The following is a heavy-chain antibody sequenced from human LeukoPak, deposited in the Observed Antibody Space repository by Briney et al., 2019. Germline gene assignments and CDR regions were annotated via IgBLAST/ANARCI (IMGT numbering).Heavy chain of an antibody. V-gene: IGHV4-59*12. CDR3: ARERIAAADHFDY. D-gene: IGHD6-13*01. Sequence: SETLSLTCTVSGGSISSYYWSWIRQPPGKGLEWIGYIYYSGSTNYNPSLKSRVTISVDTSKNQFSLKLSSVTAADTAVYYCARERIAAADHFDYWGQGTLVTVSS. CDR2: IYYSGST. CDR1: GGSISSYY. J-gene: IGHJ4*02.